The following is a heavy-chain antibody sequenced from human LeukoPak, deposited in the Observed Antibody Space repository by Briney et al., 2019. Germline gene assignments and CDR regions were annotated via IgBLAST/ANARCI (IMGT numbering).Heavy chain of an antibody. Sequence: ASVKVSCKASGYTFTSYAMHWVRQAPGQRLEWMGWINAGNGNTKYSQKFQGRVTITRDTSASTAYMELSSLRSEGTAVYYCASYKTTLIQNCYYYGMDVWGQGTTVTVSS. J-gene: IGHJ6*02. V-gene: IGHV1-3*01. D-gene: IGHD4-11*01. CDR1: GYTFTSYA. CDR2: INAGNGNT. CDR3: ASYKTTLIQNCYYYGMDV.